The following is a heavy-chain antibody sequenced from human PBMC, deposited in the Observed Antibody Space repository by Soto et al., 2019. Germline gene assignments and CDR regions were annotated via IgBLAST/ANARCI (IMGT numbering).Heavy chain of an antibody. CDR1: GYTFTENQ. J-gene: IGHJ5*02. V-gene: IGHV1-2*02. Sequence: QVQLMQSGPEVKKTGASVKVSCKASGYTFTENQIHWLRRAPGQRLEWMGRMDPKSGDTTFAQTYQGKVTMTRDTSSNTVYMELTRLNSDDTAIYYCARRQLRDYIRWSFDPWGQGTLVTVSS. CDR3: ARRQLRDYIRWSFDP. D-gene: IGHD3-16*01. CDR2: MDPKSGDT.